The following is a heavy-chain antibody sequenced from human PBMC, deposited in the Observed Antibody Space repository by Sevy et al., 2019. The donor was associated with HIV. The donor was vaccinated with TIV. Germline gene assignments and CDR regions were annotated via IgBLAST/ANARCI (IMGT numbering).Heavy chain of an antibody. CDR1: GFTFSNFA. J-gene: IGHJ6*02. CDR2: ISYDGSNK. D-gene: IGHD3-22*01. V-gene: IGHV3-30-3*01. Sequence: GGSLRLSCAASGFTFSNFAMHWVRQAPGKGLEWVAVISYDGSNKYYADSVKGRFTISRDNSKNMLNLQMNSLRPEALPVYYCADGLRSDSSDYYYSDDYSHGMDVWGQGTTVTVSS. CDR3: ADGLRSDSSDYYYSDDYSHGMDV.